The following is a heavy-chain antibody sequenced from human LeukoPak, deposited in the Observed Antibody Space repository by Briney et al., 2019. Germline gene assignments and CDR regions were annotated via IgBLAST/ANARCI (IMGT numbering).Heavy chain of an antibody. V-gene: IGHV3-30*15. D-gene: IGHD6-6*01. Sequence: WVSVLSSDGSNKYYADSVKGRFTISRDNSKNTLYLQMSSLTPEDTAVYYCAREEDSSVPDYWGQGTLVTVSS. J-gene: IGHJ4*02. CDR3: AREEDSSVPDY. CDR2: LSSDGSNK.